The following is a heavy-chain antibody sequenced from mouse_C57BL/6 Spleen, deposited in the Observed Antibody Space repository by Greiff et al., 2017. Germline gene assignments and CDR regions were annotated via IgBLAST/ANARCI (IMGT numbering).Heavy chain of an antibody. CDR2: IDPGNGGT. Sequence: EVQLQQSGAELVRPGASVKLSCTASGFNIKDDYMHWVKQRPEQGLEWIGWIDPGNGGTEYASNFQGKATRTADTSSNTAYLQLSSLTSEDTAVYYCTEAAQDAAWFAYWCQGTLVTVSA. V-gene: IGHV14-4*01. D-gene: IGHD3-2*02. J-gene: IGHJ3*01. CDR1: GFNIKDDY. CDR3: TEAAQDAAWFAY.